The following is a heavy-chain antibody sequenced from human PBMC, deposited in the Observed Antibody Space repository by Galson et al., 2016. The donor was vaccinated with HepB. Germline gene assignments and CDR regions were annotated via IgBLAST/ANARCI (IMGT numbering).Heavy chain of an antibody. J-gene: IGHJ6*02. Sequence: SYAMSWVRQAPGKGLEWVSAISGSGGSTYYADSVKGRFTISRDNSKNTLYLQMNSLRAEDTAVYYCAKDLGFLEWLFFDSYYYYGMDVWGRGTTVTVSS. CDR2: ISGSGGST. D-gene: IGHD3-3*01. CDR3: AKDLGFLEWLFFDSYYYYGMDV. V-gene: IGHV3-23*01. CDR1: SYA.